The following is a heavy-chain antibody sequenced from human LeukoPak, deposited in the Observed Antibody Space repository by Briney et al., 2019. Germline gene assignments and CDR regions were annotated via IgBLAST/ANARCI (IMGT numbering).Heavy chain of an antibody. CDR3: ARAWERMVRGVRGPDY. Sequence: PSETLSLTCTVSGGSFSGYYWSWIRQPPGQGLEWNGEINHSGSTNYNPSLKSRITISVDTSKNQYSLKLSSVTAADTAVYYCARAWERMVRGVRGPDYWGQGTLVTVSS. J-gene: IGHJ4*02. D-gene: IGHD3-10*01. CDR2: INHSGST. CDR1: GGSFSGYY. V-gene: IGHV4-34*01.